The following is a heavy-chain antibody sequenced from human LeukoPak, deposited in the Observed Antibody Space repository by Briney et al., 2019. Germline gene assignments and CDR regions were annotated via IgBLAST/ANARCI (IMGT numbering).Heavy chain of an antibody. CDR2: ISWNSGSI. D-gene: IGHD6-6*01. CDR1: GFTFDDYA. CDR3: AKDIRGGYSSSSFYLYYYYGMDV. Sequence: PGRSLRLSCAASGFTFDDYAMHWVRQAPRKGLEWVSGISWNSGSIGYADSVKGRFTISRDNAKNSLYLQMNSLRAEDTALYYCAKDIRGGYSSSSFYLYYYYGMDVWGQGTTVTVSS. V-gene: IGHV3-9*01. J-gene: IGHJ6*02.